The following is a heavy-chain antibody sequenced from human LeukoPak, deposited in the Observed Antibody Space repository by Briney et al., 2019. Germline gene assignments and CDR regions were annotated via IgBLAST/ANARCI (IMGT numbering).Heavy chain of an antibody. V-gene: IGHV3-64*01. CDR1: GFTFSSYA. CDR2: ISSNGGST. D-gene: IGHD2-2*01. J-gene: IGHJ4*02. Sequence: GGSPRLSCAASGFTFSSYAMHWVRQAPGKGLEYVSAISSNGGSTYYVNSVKGRFTISRDNSKNTLYLQMGSLRAEDMAVYYCARVGVPAAIVYYFDYWGQGTLVTVSS. CDR3: ARVGVPAAIVYYFDY.